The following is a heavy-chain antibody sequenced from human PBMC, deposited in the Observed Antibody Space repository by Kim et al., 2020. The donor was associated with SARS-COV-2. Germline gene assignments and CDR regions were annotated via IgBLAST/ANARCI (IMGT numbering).Heavy chain of an antibody. CDR3: TRYGDGHFDY. J-gene: IGHJ4*02. CDR1: GFTFSYYA. Sequence: GGSLRLSCTASGFTFSYYAMNWVRQAPGKGLEWVASINKGGTYIQYANSVKGRFTISRDDAQNSLNLQMNSLRAGDTAVYYCTRYGDGHFDYWGQGTLVTVS. D-gene: IGHD2-21*01. CDR2: INKGGTYI. V-gene: IGHV3-21*01.